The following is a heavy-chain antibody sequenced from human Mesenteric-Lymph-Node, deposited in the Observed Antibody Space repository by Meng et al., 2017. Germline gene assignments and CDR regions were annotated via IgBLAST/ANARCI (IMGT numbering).Heavy chain of an antibody. Sequence: SETLSLTCAVSGDSISSGYYWGWIRQPPGKGLEWIGSIYHTGSTYYKSSLKSRVTISVDTSKNQFSLKLSSVTAADTAVYYCARDRSGGYNWFDPWGQGTLVTVSS. CDR1: GDSISSGYY. V-gene: IGHV4-38-2*02. CDR3: ARDRSGGYNWFDP. D-gene: IGHD6-19*01. J-gene: IGHJ5*02. CDR2: IYHTGST.